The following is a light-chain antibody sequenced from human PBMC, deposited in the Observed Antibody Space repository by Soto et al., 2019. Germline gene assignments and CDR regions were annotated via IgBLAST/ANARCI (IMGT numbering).Light chain of an antibody. J-gene: IGKJ5*01. CDR2: GAS. V-gene: IGKV3D-15*01. CDR3: QQHESSHPIT. Sequence: EVVMTQSPATLSVSPGERATLSCRASQTVSRNLAWYQQRPGQAPRLLIYGASTRATGVTARFSGGGSGTEFALTISGLWLVVFEVNYCQQHESSHPITFGHVTRPEI. CDR1: QTVSRN.